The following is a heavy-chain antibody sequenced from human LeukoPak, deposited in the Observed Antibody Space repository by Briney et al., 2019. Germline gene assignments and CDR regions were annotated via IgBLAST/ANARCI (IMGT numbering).Heavy chain of an antibody. CDR1: GYTFTSYG. V-gene: IGHV1-18*01. Sequence: GASVKVSCKASGYTFTSYGISWVRQAPGQGLEWMGWISAYNGNTNYAQKLQGRVTVTRDTSTSTVYMELSSLRSEDTAVYYCARDGVVGLLPSGSEWGQGTLVTVSS. CDR3: ARDGVVGLLPSGSE. J-gene: IGHJ4*02. CDR2: ISAYNGNT. D-gene: IGHD3-10*01.